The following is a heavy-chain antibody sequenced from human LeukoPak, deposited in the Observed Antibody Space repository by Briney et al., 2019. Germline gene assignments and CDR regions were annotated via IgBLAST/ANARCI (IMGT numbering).Heavy chain of an antibody. Sequence: ASVKVSCKASGYTFTGYYMHWVRQAPGQGLEWMGRINPNSGGTNYAQKFQGRVTMARDTSISTAYMELSRLRSDDTAVYYCARGIFLEWLLSGFDYWGQGTLVTVSS. CDR3: ARGIFLEWLLSGFDY. V-gene: IGHV1-2*06. J-gene: IGHJ4*02. CDR2: INPNSGGT. CDR1: GYTFTGYY. D-gene: IGHD3-3*01.